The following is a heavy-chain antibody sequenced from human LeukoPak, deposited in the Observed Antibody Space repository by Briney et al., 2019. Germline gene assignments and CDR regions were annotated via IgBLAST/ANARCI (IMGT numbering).Heavy chain of an antibody. Sequence: GGSLRLSCAASGFTSSSYGMYWVRQAPGKGLEWVAFTRYDGSNKYYADSVKGRFTISRDNSKNTLYLKMNSLRAEDTAVYYCAKDGSGSYRARGFDPWGQGTLVTVSS. D-gene: IGHD3-10*01. CDR1: GFTSSSYG. J-gene: IGHJ5*02. CDR3: AKDGSGSYRARGFDP. CDR2: TRYDGSNK. V-gene: IGHV3-30*02.